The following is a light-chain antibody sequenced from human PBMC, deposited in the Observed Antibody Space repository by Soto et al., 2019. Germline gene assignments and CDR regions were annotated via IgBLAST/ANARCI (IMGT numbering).Light chain of an antibody. CDR2: EGT. CDR3: CSYARSSTVV. Sequence: QSVLTQPASVSGSPGQSITISCTGTSSDVGSSNLVSWYQQHPGKAPKLMIYEGTKRPSGVSNRFSGSKSGNTASMTISGLQAEDEADYYCCSYARSSTVVFGGGTKLTVL. J-gene: IGLJ2*01. V-gene: IGLV2-23*01. CDR1: SSDVGSSNL.